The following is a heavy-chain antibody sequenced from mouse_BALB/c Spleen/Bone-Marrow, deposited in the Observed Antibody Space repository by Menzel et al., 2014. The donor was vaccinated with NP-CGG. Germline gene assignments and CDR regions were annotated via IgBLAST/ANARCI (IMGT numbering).Heavy chain of an antibody. CDR1: GYSFTGYN. CDR2: IDPYYGGT. D-gene: IGHD1-1*01. V-gene: IGHV1-39*01. J-gene: IGHJ4*01. CDR3: ARRGTYGSSPYDYAMDY. Sequence: VQLKQSGPELEKPGASVKISCKASGYSFTGYNMNWVKQSNGKSLEWIGNIDPYYGGTSYNQKFKGKATLTVDKSSSTAYIQLKSLTSEDSAVYYCARRGTYGSSPYDYAMDYWGQGTSVTVSS.